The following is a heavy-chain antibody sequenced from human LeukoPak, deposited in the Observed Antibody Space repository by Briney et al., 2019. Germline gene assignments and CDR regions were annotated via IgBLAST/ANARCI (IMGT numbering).Heavy chain of an antibody. V-gene: IGHV3-53*01. CDR1: GFTVSSNY. CDR2: IYSGGST. Sequence: PGRSLRLSCAASGFTVSSNYMSWVRRAPGKGLEWVSLIYSGGSTYYADSVKGRFTISRDNSKNTLYLQMNSLRAEDTAVYYCARSHPWGVNYYYYYGLDVWGQGTTVTVSS. CDR3: ARSHPWGVNYYYYYGLDV. J-gene: IGHJ6*02. D-gene: IGHD1-26*01.